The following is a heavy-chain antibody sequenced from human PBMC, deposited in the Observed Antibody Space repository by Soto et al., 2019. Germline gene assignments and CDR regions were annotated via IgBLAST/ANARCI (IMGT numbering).Heavy chain of an antibody. CDR1: GGSISSGGYY. D-gene: IGHD1-26*01. Sequence: SETLSLTCTVSGGSISSGGYYWSWIRQHPGKGLEWIGYIYYSGSTYYNPSPKSRVTISVDTSKNQFSLKLSSVTAADTAVYYCARDKVGHGMDVWGQGTTVTVSS. V-gene: IGHV4-31*03. CDR2: IYYSGST. CDR3: ARDKVGHGMDV. J-gene: IGHJ6*02.